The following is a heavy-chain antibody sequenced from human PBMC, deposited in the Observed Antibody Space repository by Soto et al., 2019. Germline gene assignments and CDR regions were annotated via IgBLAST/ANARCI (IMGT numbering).Heavy chain of an antibody. V-gene: IGHV1-18*01. CDR2: ISVYNGNT. Sequence: QVQLVQSGAEVKKPGTSVKVSCKASGYTFTKYGITWVRQAPGQGLEWMGWISVYNGNTKYGQKFRDRVTMTTDTSTTTAYMELRSLSSDDTAVYYCAKVISHASGRYYFDYWGQGTLVTVSS. CDR1: GYTFTKYG. CDR3: AKVISHASGRYYFDY. J-gene: IGHJ4*02.